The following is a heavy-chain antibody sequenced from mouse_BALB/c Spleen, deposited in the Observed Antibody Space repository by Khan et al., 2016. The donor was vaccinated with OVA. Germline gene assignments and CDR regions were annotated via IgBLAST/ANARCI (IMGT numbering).Heavy chain of an antibody. V-gene: IGHV1-76*01. CDR3: AREEALYYFDY. Sequence: QVRLQQSGAELVRPGTSVKLSCKTSGYIFTTYWIHWVKQRSGQGLEWIARIYPGTDNAYYNEKLKDRATLTADKSSSTAYMQLSSLKSEDSAVYFCAREEALYYFDYWGQGATLTVSS. CDR2: IYPGTDNA. D-gene: IGHD3-2*02. J-gene: IGHJ2*01. CDR1: GYIFTTYW.